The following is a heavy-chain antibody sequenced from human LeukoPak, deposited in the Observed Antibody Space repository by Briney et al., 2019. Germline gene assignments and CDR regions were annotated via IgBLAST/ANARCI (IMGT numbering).Heavy chain of an antibody. J-gene: IGHJ4*02. V-gene: IGHV3-15*01. CDR1: GFTFSSYS. CDR2: IKSKTGGGIV. Sequence: GGSLRLSCAASGFTFSSYSMNWVRQAPGKGLEWIGRIKSKTGGGIVDYAAPVKGRFTISRDDSKNTLYLQMNSLKTEDTAVYYCATDIPPGYDYDSSGYYRYWGQGTLVTVSS. D-gene: IGHD3-22*01. CDR3: ATDIPPGYDYDSSGYYRY.